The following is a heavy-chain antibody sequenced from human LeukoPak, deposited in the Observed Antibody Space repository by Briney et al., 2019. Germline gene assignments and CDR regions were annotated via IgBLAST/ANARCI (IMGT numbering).Heavy chain of an antibody. CDR3: AKELEAAAGELFDY. CDR2: ISGSGGTT. J-gene: IGHJ4*02. CDR1: GFAFRRYA. Sequence: GGSLTRSCAASGFAFRRYAMSWVRQPPGKGLEWVSGISGSGGTTFYADSVKGRFTISRDNSKNTLYLQMNSLRAEDTAVYFCAKELEAAAGELFDYWGQGTLVTVSS. V-gene: IGHV3-23*01. D-gene: IGHD6-13*01.